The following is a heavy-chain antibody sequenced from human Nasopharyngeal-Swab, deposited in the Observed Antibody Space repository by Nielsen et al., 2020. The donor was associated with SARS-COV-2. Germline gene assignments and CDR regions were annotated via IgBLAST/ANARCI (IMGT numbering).Heavy chain of an antibody. J-gene: IGHJ6*02. V-gene: IGHV4-59*01. CDR1: GGSISRYY. CDR3: ARDHQLGAGSSLLYYYYGMDV. Sequence: SETLSLTCSVSGGSISRYYWRWNRPPPGTGLEGIGYIYYSGSTNYNPTLKSRTTISLDTSKNQSSLKLSSVTAADTAVYYCARDHQLGAGSSLLYYYYGMDVWGQGTTVTVSS. D-gene: IGHD6-13*01. CDR2: IYYSGST.